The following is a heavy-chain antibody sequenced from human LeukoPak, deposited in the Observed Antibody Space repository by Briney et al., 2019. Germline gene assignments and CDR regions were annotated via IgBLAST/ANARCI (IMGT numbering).Heavy chain of an antibody. CDR1: GYTFTSYG. CDR2: ISAYNGNT. CDR3: ARVDVVVVPAAIPSYYYYGMDV. D-gene: IGHD2-2*03. J-gene: IGHJ6*02. Sequence: ASVKVSCKASGYTFTSYGISWVQQAPGQGLEWMGWISAYNGNTNYAQKLQGRVTMTTDTSTSTAYMELRSLRSDDTAVYYCARVDVVVVPAAIPSYYYYGMDVWGQGTTVTVSS. V-gene: IGHV1-18*01.